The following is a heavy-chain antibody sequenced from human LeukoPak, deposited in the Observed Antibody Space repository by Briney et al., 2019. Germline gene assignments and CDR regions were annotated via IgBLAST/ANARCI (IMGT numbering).Heavy chain of an antibody. V-gene: IGHV4-39*07. J-gene: IGHJ4*02. Sequence: PSETLSLTCTVSGGSISSSSYYWAWIRQSPGKGLEWVGSIYYSGSTYYNPSLRSRVTISVDMSKNQFSLNVGSVTAADTAVYYCARGPMYSASYNYWGQGTLVTVSS. D-gene: IGHD1-26*01. CDR1: GGSISSSSYY. CDR3: ARGPMYSASYNY. CDR2: IYYSGST.